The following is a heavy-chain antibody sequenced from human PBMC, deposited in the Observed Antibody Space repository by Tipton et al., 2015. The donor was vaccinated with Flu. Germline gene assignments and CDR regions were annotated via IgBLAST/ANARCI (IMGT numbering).Heavy chain of an antibody. CDR1: GFAFSGYS. CDR2: ISPSVTYI. V-gene: IGHV3-21*01. J-gene: IGHJ4*02. CDR3: ARGGGYNH. D-gene: IGHD5-24*01. Sequence: SLRLSCAASGFAFSGYSMSWVRQAPGKGLEWVSSISPSVTYIYYADSVKGRFTISTDNAKNSLYLQMHNLRAEDTAVYYCARGGGYNHWGQGTLVTVSS.